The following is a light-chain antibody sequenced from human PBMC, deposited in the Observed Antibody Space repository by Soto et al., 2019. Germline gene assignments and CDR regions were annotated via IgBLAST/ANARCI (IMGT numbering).Light chain of an antibody. CDR1: QIISSY. J-gene: IGKJ2*03. V-gene: IGKV1-5*01. Sequence: DVQMTQSKSSLSESVVDRVTITFRASQIISSYLNWYQQKPGKAPKLLIYDASNLESGVPSRFGGSGSGTEFTLTISILQPDDFATYYCQQYNTYYSFGQGT. CDR3: QQYNTYYS. CDR2: DAS.